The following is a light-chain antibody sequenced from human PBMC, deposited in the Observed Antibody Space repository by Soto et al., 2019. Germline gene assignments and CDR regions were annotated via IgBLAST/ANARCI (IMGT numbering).Light chain of an antibody. CDR2: KAS. V-gene: IGKV1-5*03. CDR1: QSIGNW. J-gene: IGKJ1*01. Sequence: DVKMTQSPSTLSASVGDTVTVTCRASQSIGNWLAWYQQKPGKAPNLLIYKASTLESGAPSMFSGSGSGTQFIFTISSLQPDDSSTYYCQQYNGTFGQGTKV. CDR3: QQYNGT.